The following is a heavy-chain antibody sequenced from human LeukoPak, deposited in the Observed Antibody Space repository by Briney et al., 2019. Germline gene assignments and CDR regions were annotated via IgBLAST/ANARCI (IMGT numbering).Heavy chain of an antibody. CDR3: ARDNPAADHTFDY. J-gene: IGHJ4*02. CDR2: IYYSGST. Sequence: SETLSLTCTVSGGSISSSSYYWGWIRQPPGKWLEGIGSIYYSGSTYYNPSLKSRVTISVDTSKNQFYLKLSSVTAADTAVYYCARDNPAADHTFDYWGQGTLVTVSS. V-gene: IGHV4-39*07. CDR1: GGSISSSSYY. D-gene: IGHD2-15*01.